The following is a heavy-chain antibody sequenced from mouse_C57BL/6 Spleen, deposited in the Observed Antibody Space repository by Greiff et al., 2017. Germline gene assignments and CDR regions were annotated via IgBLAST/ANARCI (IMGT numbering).Heavy chain of an antibody. CDR1: GFNIQNTY. CDR2: IDPANGNT. V-gene: IGHV14-3*01. D-gene: IGHD1-1*01. CDR3: ARRCSSYYYAMDY. J-gene: IGHJ4*01. Sequence: EVQLQQSVAELVRPGASVKLSCTASGFNIQNTYMHWVKQRPEQGLEWIGRIDPANGNTTYAPQFPGTATITADTSSNTAYLQLSSLESEDTAIYYSARRCSSYYYAMDYWGKGTTGTVSS.